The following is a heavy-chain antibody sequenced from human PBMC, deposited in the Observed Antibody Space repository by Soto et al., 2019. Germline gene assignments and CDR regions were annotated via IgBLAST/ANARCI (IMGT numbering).Heavy chain of an antibody. CDR2: IDPSDSYT. CDR1: GYSFTSYW. V-gene: IGHV5-10-1*01. Sequence: GESLKISCNGSGYSFTSYWISWVRQMPGKGLEWMGRIDPSDSYTNYSPSFQGHVTISADKSISTAYLQWSSLKASDTAMYYCARSQYSSSLTGGMDVWGQGTAVTVSS. J-gene: IGHJ6*02. D-gene: IGHD6-13*01. CDR3: ARSQYSSSLTGGMDV.